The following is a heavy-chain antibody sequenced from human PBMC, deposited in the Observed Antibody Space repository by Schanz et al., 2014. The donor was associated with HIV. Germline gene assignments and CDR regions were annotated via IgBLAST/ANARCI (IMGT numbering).Heavy chain of an antibody. CDR3: ARDGARTSHWGF. J-gene: IGHJ4*02. V-gene: IGHV3-30*03. D-gene: IGHD2-2*01. CDR2: ISYNGNEK. CDR1: GFTFSSYG. Sequence: ALLLESGGGVVQPGRSLRLSCAASGFTFSSYGMHWVRQAPGKGLEWVAFISYNGNEKDYGDSVKGRFTISRDNSKNTLYLQMNSLGVEDTAVYFCARDGARTSHWGFWGQGTLVTVSS.